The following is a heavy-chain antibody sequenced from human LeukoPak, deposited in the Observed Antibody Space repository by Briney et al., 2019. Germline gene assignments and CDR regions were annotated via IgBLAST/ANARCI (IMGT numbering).Heavy chain of an antibody. CDR1: GFTFSSYG. J-gene: IGHJ4*02. V-gene: IGHV3-30*18. Sequence: GGSLRLSCAASGFTFSSYGMHWVRQAPGKGLEWVAVISYDGSNKYYADSVKGRFTISRDNSKNTLYLQMNSLRAEDTAVYYCAKDYYDSSGYILGYFDYWGQGTLVTVSS. D-gene: IGHD3-22*01. CDR3: AKDYYDSSGYILGYFDY. CDR2: ISYDGSNK.